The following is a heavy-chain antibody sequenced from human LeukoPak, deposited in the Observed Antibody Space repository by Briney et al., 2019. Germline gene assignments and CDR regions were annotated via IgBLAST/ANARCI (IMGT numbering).Heavy chain of an antibody. CDR1: GFTFSGSA. CDR2: IRSKANSYAT. CDR3: RLYGSGIDY. D-gene: IGHD3-10*01. Sequence: GGSLRLSCAASGFTFSGSAMHWVRQASGKGLEWVGRIRSKANSYATAYAASVKGRFTISRDDSKNTAYLQMNSLKTEDTAVYYCRLYGSGIDYWGQGTLVTVSS. J-gene: IGHJ4*02. V-gene: IGHV3-73*01.